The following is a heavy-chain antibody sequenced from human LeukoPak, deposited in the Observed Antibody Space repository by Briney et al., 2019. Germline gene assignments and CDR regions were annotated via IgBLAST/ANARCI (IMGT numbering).Heavy chain of an antibody. CDR3: AELGITMIGGV. Sequence: GGSLRLSCAASEFTFSSYEMNWVRQAPGKGLEWVSYISSSGSTIYYADSVKGRFTISRDNAKHSLYLQMNSLRAEDTAVYYCAELGITMIGGVWGKGTTVTISS. CDR2: ISSSGSTI. D-gene: IGHD3-10*02. CDR1: EFTFSSYE. J-gene: IGHJ6*04. V-gene: IGHV3-48*03.